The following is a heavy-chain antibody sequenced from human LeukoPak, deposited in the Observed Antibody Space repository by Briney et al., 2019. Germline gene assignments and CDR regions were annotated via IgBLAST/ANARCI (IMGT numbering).Heavy chain of an antibody. D-gene: IGHD6-13*01. CDR3: ARDLTQLALFDY. Sequence: GGSLRLSCAASGFSFSNDGMHWGRQAPGKGREWVAVIWYDGSNKYYADSVKGRFTLSRDNSKNTLFLQMNSLRPEDTAVYFCARDLTQLALFDYWGQGTLVTVSS. CDR2: IWYDGSNK. CDR1: GFSFSNDG. V-gene: IGHV3-33*01. J-gene: IGHJ4*02.